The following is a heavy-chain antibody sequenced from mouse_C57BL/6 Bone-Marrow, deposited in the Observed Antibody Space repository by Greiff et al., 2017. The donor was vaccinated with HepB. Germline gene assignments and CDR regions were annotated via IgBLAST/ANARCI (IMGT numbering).Heavy chain of an antibody. CDR2: IYPRSGNT. D-gene: IGHD1-1*01. V-gene: IGHV1-81*01. J-gene: IGHJ3*01. Sequence: QVQLKESGAELARPGASVKLSCKASGYTFTSYGISWVKQRTGQGLEWIGEIYPRSGNTYYNEKFKGKATLTADKSSSTAYMELRSLTSEDSAVYFCARSPYYYGSSSFAYWGQGTLVTVSA. CDR1: GYTFTSYG. CDR3: ARSPYYYGSSSFAY.